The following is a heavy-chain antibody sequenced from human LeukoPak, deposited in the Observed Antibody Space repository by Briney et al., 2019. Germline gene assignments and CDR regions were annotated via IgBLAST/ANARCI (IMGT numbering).Heavy chain of an antibody. V-gene: IGHV3-7*01. CDR3: ARASLLGNVDY. CDR2: IRHDGRDV. Sequence: GGSLRLSCEASGFTFSSYWMTWVRQAPGRGLEWVAYIRHDGRDVYHVDSVKGRFSVSRDNAKNSLYLQMNSLRAEDTAVYYCARASLLGNVDYWGQGTLVTVSS. CDR1: GFTFSSYW. D-gene: IGHD3-16*02. J-gene: IGHJ4*02.